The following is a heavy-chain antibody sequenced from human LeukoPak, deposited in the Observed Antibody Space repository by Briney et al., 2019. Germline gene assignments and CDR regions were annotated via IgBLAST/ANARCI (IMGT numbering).Heavy chain of an antibody. Sequence: SETLSLTCTVSGGSISSSSYYWGWIRQPPGKGLEWIGYIYYNGNTNYSPSLKSRVTMSVDTSKNLFSLKVSSVTAADTAVYYCARGRSNYYGMDVWGQGTTVTVSS. CDR2: IYYNGNT. J-gene: IGHJ6*02. D-gene: IGHD1-26*01. CDR1: GGSISSSSYY. CDR3: ARGRSNYYGMDV. V-gene: IGHV4-61*05.